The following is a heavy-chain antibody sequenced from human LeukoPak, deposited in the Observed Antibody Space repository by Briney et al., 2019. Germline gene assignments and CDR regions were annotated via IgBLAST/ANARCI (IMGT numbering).Heavy chain of an antibody. CDR2: INQDGTEK. CDR1: GFTFSTYL. D-gene: IGHD2/OR15-2a*01. CDR3: ARNMGDY. V-gene: IGHV3-7*04. Sequence: GGSLRLSCAASGFTFSTYLMTWVRQAPGKGLEWVANINQDGTEKNYVDSVKGRFTISRDNAKNSLYLQMNSLRAEDTAVYYCARNMGDYWGQGILVTVSS. J-gene: IGHJ4*02.